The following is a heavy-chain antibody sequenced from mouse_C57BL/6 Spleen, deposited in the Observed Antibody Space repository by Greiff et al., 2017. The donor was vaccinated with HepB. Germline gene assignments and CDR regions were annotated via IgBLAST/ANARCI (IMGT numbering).Heavy chain of an antibody. J-gene: IGHJ4*01. CDR1: GFTFSDYG. V-gene: IGHV5-17*01. D-gene: IGHD1-1*01. CDR2: ISSGSSTI. CDR3: ARDSPIYYYGSSSWYAMDY. Sequence: EVHLVESGGGLVKPGGSLKLSCAASGFTFSDYGMHWVRQAPEKGLEWVAYISSGSSTIYYADTVKGRFTISRDNAKNTLFLQMTSLRSEDTAMYYCARDSPIYYYGSSSWYAMDYWGQGTSVTVSS.